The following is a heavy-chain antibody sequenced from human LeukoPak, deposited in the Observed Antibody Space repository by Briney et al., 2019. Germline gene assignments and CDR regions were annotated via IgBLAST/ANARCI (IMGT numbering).Heavy chain of an antibody. CDR1: GFTFSSYW. CDR2: INSDGSST. CDR3: AKDLHRYSSSWQFDY. J-gene: IGHJ4*02. Sequence: GGSLRLSCAASGFTFSSYWMHWVRQAPGKGLVWVSRINSDGSSTSYADSVKGRFTISRDNAKNTLYLQMNSLRAEDTAVYYCAKDLHRYSSSWQFDYWGQGTLVTVSS. D-gene: IGHD6-13*01. V-gene: IGHV3-74*01.